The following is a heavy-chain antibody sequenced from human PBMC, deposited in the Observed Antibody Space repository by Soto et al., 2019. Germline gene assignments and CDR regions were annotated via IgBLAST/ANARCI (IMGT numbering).Heavy chain of an antibody. Sequence: TSETLSLTCAVYGGSFSGYYWSWIRQPPGKGLEWIGEINHSGSTNYNPSLKSRVTISVDTSKNQFSLKLSSVTAADTAVYYCARGRLGYPVPDYYYYYGMDVWGQGTTGTVSS. CDR3: ARGRLGYPVPDYYYYYGMDV. D-gene: IGHD3-16*01. V-gene: IGHV4-34*01. CDR2: INHSGST. J-gene: IGHJ6*02. CDR1: GGSFSGYY.